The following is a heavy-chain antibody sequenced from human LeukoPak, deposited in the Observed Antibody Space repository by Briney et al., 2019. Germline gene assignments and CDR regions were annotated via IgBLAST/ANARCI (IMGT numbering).Heavy chain of an antibody. V-gene: IGHV3-48*01. J-gene: IGHJ3*02. Sequence: GSLRLSCAASGYTFTIFGLNWVRQAPGKVPGGGSYLDARSGITYYADSVQGRFTISRDKAQESVFLQMNSLRADDTAVYYCARTYDFGRGPPGDAFDNWGPGTLVTVSS. CDR3: ARTYDFGRGPPGDAFDN. CDR2: LDARSGIT. CDR1: GYTFTIFG. D-gene: IGHD3-3*01.